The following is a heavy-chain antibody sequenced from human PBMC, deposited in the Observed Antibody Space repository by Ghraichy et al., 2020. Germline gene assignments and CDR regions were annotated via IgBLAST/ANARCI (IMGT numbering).Heavy chain of an antibody. V-gene: IGHV4-31*02. J-gene: IGHJ6*02. Sequence: SQTLSLTCTVSGGSISSGGYYWSWIRQHPGKGLEWIGYIYYSGSTSYNPSLKSRVTISVDTSKNQFSLKLSSVTDADTAVYYCARRSGYIVGGMDVWGQGTTVTVSS. D-gene: IGHD3-3*01. CDR2: IYYSGST. CDR1: GGSISSGGYY. CDR3: ARRSGYIVGGMDV.